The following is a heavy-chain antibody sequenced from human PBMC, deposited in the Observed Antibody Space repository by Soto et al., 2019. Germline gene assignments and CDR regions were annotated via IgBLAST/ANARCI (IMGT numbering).Heavy chain of an antibody. V-gene: IGHV3-23*01. Sequence: EVQLLESGGGLVQPGGSLRLSCAASGVTFSNYAMTWVRQAPGKGLQWVSLISGSGDSTHYADSVKGRFTISRDNSMNTLYLQMNSLRAEATAVYYCATKGGGLTYFGSGSYYNAWGQGPLVTVSS. CDR1: GVTFSNYA. CDR3: ATKGGGLTYFGSGSYYNA. D-gene: IGHD3-10*01. J-gene: IGHJ5*02. CDR2: ISGSGDST.